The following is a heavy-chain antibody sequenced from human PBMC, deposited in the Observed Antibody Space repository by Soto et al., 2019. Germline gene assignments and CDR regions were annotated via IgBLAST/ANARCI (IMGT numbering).Heavy chain of an antibody. CDR3: AKEAESWSMHNWCDP. Sequence: EMQLLESGGGLVQPGGSLRLSCAASGFTFSNYAMSWVRQAPGKGLDWISGISGNGYRTYYADSVKGRFTISRDNSKNTLNLQMNSLRVEDTALYYCAKEAESWSMHNWCDPWGQGTLVTVSS. J-gene: IGHJ5*02. CDR1: GFTFSNYA. CDR2: ISGNGYRT. V-gene: IGHV3-23*01.